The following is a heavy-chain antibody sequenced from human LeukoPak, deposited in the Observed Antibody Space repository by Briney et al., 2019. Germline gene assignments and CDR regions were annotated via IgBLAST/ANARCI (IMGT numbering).Heavy chain of an antibody. CDR2: ISSSGSTI. J-gene: IGHJ6*04. CDR1: GFTFSSYE. CDR3: AELGITMIGGV. Sequence: PGGSLRLSCAASGFTFSSYEMNWVRQAPGKGLEWVSYISSSGSTIYYADSVKGRFTIPRDNAKNSLYLQMNSLRAEDRAVYYCAELGITMIGGVWGKGTTVTISS. V-gene: IGHV3-48*03. D-gene: IGHD3-10*02.